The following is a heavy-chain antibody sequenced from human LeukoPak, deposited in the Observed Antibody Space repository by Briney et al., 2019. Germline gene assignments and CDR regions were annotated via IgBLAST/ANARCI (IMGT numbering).Heavy chain of an antibody. V-gene: IGHV1-46*01. D-gene: IGHD5-24*01. Sequence: ASVKVSCKAFGYTFTSNYMNRVRQAPGQGPEWMGVISPSGGSTTYAQKFQGRVTLTRDMSTSTDYLELSSLRSEDTAVYYCARDNSVRDEAWWFNPWGQGTLVTVSS. CDR2: ISPSGGST. CDR1: GYTFTSNY. J-gene: IGHJ5*02. CDR3: ARDNSVRDEAWWFNP.